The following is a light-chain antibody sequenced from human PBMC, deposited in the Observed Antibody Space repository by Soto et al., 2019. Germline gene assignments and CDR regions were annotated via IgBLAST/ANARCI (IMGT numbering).Light chain of an antibody. J-gene: IGLJ3*02. Sequence: QSVLTQPPSVSGAPRQRVTISCSGSNSNIGNNEVNWYQQFPGKAPKLLIYYDVLRPSGVSARFSGSKSGDSGSLAISGLQSEDEAVYYCAAWDDSLNGVVFGGGTKLTVL. V-gene: IGLV1-36*01. CDR1: NSNIGNNE. CDR3: AAWDDSLNGVV. CDR2: YDV.